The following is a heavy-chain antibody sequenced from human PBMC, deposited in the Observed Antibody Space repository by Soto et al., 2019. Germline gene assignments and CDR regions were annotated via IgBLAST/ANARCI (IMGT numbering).Heavy chain of an antibody. J-gene: IGHJ4*02. CDR1: GFTFSSYA. V-gene: IGHV3-30-3*01. CDR2: ISYDGSNK. D-gene: IGHD6-19*01. Sequence: QVQLVESGGGVVQPGRSLRLSCAASGFTFSSYAMHWVRQAPGKGLEWVAVISYDGSNKYYADSVKGRFTISRDNSKNTLDLQMNSLRAEDTAVYYCARGGRIAVAGTDYWGQGTLVTVSS. CDR3: ARGGRIAVAGTDY.